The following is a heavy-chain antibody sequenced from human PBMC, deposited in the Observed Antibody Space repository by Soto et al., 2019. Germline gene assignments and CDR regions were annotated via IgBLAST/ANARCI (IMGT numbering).Heavy chain of an antibody. Sequence: SETLSVTCTVSGRNISSGVYYWSWIRQHPGEGLEWIGYTYNSGSAYYNPSLKSRVTISVDTSKNQFSLKLSSVTAADTAVYYCARLRLNYYYYYMDVWGKGTTVTVSS. CDR2: TYNSGSA. CDR1: GRNISSGVYY. CDR3: ARLRLNYYYYYMDV. J-gene: IGHJ6*03. V-gene: IGHV4-30-4*08.